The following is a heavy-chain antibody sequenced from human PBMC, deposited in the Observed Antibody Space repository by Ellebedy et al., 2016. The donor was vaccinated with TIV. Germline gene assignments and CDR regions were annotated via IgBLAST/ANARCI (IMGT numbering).Heavy chain of an antibody. CDR3: VKDMRGESDDILTVGGFDS. CDR1: GFSFNDYT. CDR2: ISWDGGIA. Sequence: GESLKISXAASGFSFNDYTIHWVRQPPGEGLEWVSLISWDGGIAFYADSVKGRFTMSRDNRKNSVYLQMNSLRTEDTALYYCVKDMRGESDDILTVGGFDSWGQGSLVTVSS. D-gene: IGHD3-9*01. V-gene: IGHV3-43*01. J-gene: IGHJ4*02.